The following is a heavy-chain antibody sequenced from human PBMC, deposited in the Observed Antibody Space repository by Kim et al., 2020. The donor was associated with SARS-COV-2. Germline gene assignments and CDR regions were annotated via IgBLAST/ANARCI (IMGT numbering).Heavy chain of an antibody. CDR3: ARAVWFGELLDYYFDY. D-gene: IGHD3-10*01. V-gene: IGHV4-4*02. J-gene: IGHJ4*02. Sequence: PSLKSRVTISVDKSKNQFSLKLSSVTAADTAVYYWARAVWFGELLDYYFDYWGQGTLVTVAS.